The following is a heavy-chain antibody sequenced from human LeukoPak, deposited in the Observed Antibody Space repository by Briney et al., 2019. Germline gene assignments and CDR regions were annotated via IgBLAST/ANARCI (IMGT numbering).Heavy chain of an antibody. CDR3: ARGYSGSYYVHYYYYGMDV. CDR1: GFTFSSYS. Sequence: PGGSLRLSCAASGFTFSSYSMNWVRQAPGKGLEWVSSISSSSSYIYYADSVKGRFTISRDNAKNSLYLQMNSLRAEDTAVYYCARGYSGSYYVHYYYYGMDVWGQGTTVTVSS. CDR2: ISSSSSYI. D-gene: IGHD1-26*01. V-gene: IGHV3-21*01. J-gene: IGHJ6*02.